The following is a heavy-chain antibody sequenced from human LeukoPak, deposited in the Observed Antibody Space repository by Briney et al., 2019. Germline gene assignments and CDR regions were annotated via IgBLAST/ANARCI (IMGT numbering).Heavy chain of an antibody. Sequence: GGSLRLSCAASGFTFSKYVMRWVRQAPGKGLEWVSAISTGGGSTYYAASVKGRFTISRDNSKNTLYLQMNSLRAEDTAVYYCAKDARAYGSGPLDYWGQGTLVTVFS. V-gene: IGHV3-23*01. CDR2: ISTGGGST. CDR3: AKDARAYGSGPLDY. D-gene: IGHD3-10*01. CDR1: GFTFSKYV. J-gene: IGHJ4*02.